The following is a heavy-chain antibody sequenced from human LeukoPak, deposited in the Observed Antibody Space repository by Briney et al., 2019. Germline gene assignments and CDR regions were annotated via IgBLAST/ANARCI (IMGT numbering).Heavy chain of an antibody. Sequence: ASVKVSCKASGYTFTSYYMHCVRQAPGQGLEWMGIINPSGGSTRYAQKFQGRVTITADESTSTAYMELSSLRSEDTAVYYCARGPLNGGNSFYYYYYYYMDVWGKGTTVTISS. CDR1: GYTFTSYY. D-gene: IGHD4-23*01. CDR2: INPSGGST. V-gene: IGHV1-46*01. CDR3: ARGPLNGGNSFYYYYYYYMDV. J-gene: IGHJ6*03.